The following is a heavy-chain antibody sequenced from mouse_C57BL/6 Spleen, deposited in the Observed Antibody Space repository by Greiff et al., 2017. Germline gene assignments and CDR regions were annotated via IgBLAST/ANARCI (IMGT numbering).Heavy chain of an antibody. D-gene: IGHD1-1*01. CDR2: IYPGDGDT. CDR1: GYAFSSYW. Sequence: VQLQQSGASVKISCKASGYAFSSYWMNWVKQRPGKGLEWIGQIYPGDGDTNYNGKFKGKATLTADKSSSTAYMQLSSLTSEDSAVYFCARYHYGSSYWYFDVWGTGTTVTVSS. V-gene: IGHV1-80*01. CDR3: ARYHYGSSYWYFDV. J-gene: IGHJ1*03.